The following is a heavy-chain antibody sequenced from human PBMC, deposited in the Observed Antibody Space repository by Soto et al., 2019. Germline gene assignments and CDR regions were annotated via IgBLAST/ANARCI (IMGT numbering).Heavy chain of an antibody. J-gene: IGHJ4*02. CDR1: GFTFSSYG. CDR3: ARGQFDDSSGGFDY. D-gene: IGHD3-22*01. CDR2: IWYDGSNK. Sequence: QVQLVESGGGVVQPGRSLRLSCAASGFTFSSYGMHWVRQAPGKGLVWVAVIWYDGSNKYYADSVKGRFTISRDNSKNTLYLQMNSLRAEDTAVYYCARGQFDDSSGGFDYWGPGTLVTVSS. V-gene: IGHV3-33*01.